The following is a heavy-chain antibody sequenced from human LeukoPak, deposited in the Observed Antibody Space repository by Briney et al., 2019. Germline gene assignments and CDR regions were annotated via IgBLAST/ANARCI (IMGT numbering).Heavy chain of an antibody. J-gene: IGHJ4*02. V-gene: IGHV3-7*02. D-gene: IGHD2-21*01. CDR1: GFAFSRSW. Sequence: PGGSLRLSCAASGFAFSRSWMGWVRQAPGKGLEWVANIKQDGTSKYYVDSVMGRFTISRDNAENLVYLQMNSLSAGDTAVYYCARHGDYCFDLWGPGTRVTVSS. CDR3: ARHGDYCFDL. CDR2: IKQDGTSK.